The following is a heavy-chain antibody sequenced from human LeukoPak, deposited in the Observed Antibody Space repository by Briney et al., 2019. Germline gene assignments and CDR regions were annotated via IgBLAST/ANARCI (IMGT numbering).Heavy chain of an antibody. J-gene: IGHJ4*02. CDR2: INPNSGGT. CDR1: GYTFTGYY. Sequence: ASVKVSCKASGYTFTGYYMHWVRQAPGQGLEWMGWINPNSGGTNYAQKFQGRVTMTRDTSISTAYMELSRLRSDDTAVYYCARAHQLEWLSFDYWGQGTLVTVSS. D-gene: IGHD3-3*01. V-gene: IGHV1-2*02. CDR3: ARAHQLEWLSFDY.